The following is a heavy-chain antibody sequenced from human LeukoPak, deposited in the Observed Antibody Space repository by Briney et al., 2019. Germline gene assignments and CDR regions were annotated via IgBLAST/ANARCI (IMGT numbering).Heavy chain of an antibody. D-gene: IGHD4-17*01. CDR3: AKDRRGTTVTVYFDY. CDR2: ISGSGGST. CDR1: GVTFSSYA. J-gene: IGHJ4*02. Sequence: GGSLRLSCAASGVTFSSYAMSWVRQAPGKGLEWVSAISGSGGSTYYADSVKGRFTISRDNSKNTLYLQMNSLRAEDTAVYYCAKDRRGTTVTVYFDYWGQGTLVTVSS. V-gene: IGHV3-23*01.